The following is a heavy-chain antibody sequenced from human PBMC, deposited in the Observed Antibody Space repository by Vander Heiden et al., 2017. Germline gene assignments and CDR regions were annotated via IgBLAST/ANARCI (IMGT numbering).Heavy chain of an antibody. D-gene: IGHD3-3*01. CDR2: IYYSGST. V-gene: IGHV4-59*01. CDR3: ARETFGDFWSGYSHNWFDP. Sequence: QVQLQESGPGLVQPSETLSLTCTVSGGSISSYSWRWIRQPPGKGLEWIGYIYYSGSTNYNPSLKSRVTISVDTSKNQFSLKLSSVTAADTAVYYCARETFGDFWSGYSHNWFDPWGQGTLVTVSS. CDR1: GGSISSYS. J-gene: IGHJ5*02.